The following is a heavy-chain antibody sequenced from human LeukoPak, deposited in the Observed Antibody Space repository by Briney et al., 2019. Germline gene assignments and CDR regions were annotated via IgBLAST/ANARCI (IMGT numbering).Heavy chain of an antibody. Sequence: SVKVSCKASGGTFSSYAISWVRQAPGQGLEWMGGIIPIFGTANYAQKFQGRVTITADESTGTAYMELSSLRSEDTAVYYCARVVGLTGYSSSWYSGYYYYMDVWGKGTTVTVSS. V-gene: IGHV1-69*13. J-gene: IGHJ6*03. CDR3: ARVVGLTGYSSSWYSGYYYYMDV. D-gene: IGHD6-13*01. CDR2: IIPIFGTA. CDR1: GGTFSSYA.